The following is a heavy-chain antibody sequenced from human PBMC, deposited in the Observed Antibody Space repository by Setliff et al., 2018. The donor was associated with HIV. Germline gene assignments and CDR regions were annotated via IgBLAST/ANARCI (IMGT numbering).Heavy chain of an antibody. CDR2: IYTSGST. V-gene: IGHV4-4*08. J-gene: IGHJ4*02. CDR3: ARIPNHSSGFDY. CDR1: GGSMSTYY. D-gene: IGHD3-22*01. Sequence: SETLSLTCTVSGGSMSTYYWSWIRQPPGKGLEWIGYIYTSGSTNYNPSLRSRVTISVDTSKNHFSLRLSSVTAADTAVYYCARIPNHSSGFDYWGQGTPVTVSS.